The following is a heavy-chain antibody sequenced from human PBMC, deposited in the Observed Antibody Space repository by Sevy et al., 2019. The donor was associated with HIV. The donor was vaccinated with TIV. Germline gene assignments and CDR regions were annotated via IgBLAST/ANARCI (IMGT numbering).Heavy chain of an antibody. CDR3: ARGRGYSYGNPFDY. V-gene: IGHV3-64*02. J-gene: IGHJ4*02. Sequence: GGYLRLSCAASGFTFSSYAMHWVRQAPGKGLEYVSAISSNGGSTYYADSVKGRFTISRDNSKNTLYLQMGSLRAEDMAVYYCARGRGYSYGNPFDYWGQGTLVTVSS. D-gene: IGHD5-18*01. CDR2: ISSNGGST. CDR1: GFTFSSYA.